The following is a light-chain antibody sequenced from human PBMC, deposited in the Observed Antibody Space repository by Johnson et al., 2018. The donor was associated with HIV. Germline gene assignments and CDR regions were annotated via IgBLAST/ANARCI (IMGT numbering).Light chain of an antibody. CDR3: GTWDSSLSAYV. CDR2: DTD. V-gene: IGLV1-51*01. J-gene: IGLJ1*01. CDR1: SSNIGNNS. Sequence: QSVLTQPPSVSAAPGQTVTIPCSGNSSNIGNNSVSWCQRLPGTAPKLLIHDTDERPPGIPDRFSGSKSGTSATLAITGLQTGDEADYYCGTWDSSLSAYVFGTGTKVTVL.